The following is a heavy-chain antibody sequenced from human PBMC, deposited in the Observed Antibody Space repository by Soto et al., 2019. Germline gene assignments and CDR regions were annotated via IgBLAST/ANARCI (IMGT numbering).Heavy chain of an antibody. D-gene: IGHD2-2*01. V-gene: IGHV3-74*01. CDR3: GRAGPATCSSMSCLAYSPDV. Sequence: EVQLVESGGGLVQPGGSLRLSCAASGFSFSSHWMHWVRQVPGEGLVWVSRINNDGSITTYADSVKGRFTISRDNAKNPRYRQMNSQQAEDTAVYYCGRAGPATCSSMSCLAYSPDVWGKGTTVTVSS. J-gene: IGHJ6*04. CDR2: INNDGSIT. CDR1: GFSFSSHW.